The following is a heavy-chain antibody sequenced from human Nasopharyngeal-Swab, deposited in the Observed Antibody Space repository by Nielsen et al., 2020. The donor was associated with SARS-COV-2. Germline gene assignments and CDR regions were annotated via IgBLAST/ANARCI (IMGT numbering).Heavy chain of an antibody. J-gene: IGHJ5*02. D-gene: IGHD1-7*01. V-gene: IGHV5-10-1*01. CDR3: ARGETGTTISWFDP. CDR2: IDPSDSYT. Sequence: VRKMPGKGLEWMGRIDPSDSYTNYSPSFQGHVTISADKSISTAYLQWSNLKASDTAMYYCARGETGTTISWFDPWGQGTLVTVSS.